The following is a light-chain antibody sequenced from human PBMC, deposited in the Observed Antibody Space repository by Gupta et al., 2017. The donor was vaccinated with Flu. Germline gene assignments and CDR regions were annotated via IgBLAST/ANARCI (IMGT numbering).Light chain of an antibody. CDR2: GAS. J-gene: IGKJ4*01. Sequence: GERATLSCRASQSVSSKLAWYQHKRGQAPRLLIYGASTRASGIPARFSGSGSGTEFTLTISSLQSEDFAVYHCQQYNDCPLSFGGGTKVEIK. CDR3: QQYNDCPLS. CDR1: QSVSSK. V-gene: IGKV3-15*01.